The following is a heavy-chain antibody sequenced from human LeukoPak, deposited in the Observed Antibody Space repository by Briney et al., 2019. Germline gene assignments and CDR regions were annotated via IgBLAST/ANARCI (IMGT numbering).Heavy chain of an antibody. CDR3: ASDSWGMFYFDY. CDR2: LYYSGST. D-gene: IGHD3-16*01. CDR1: GGSISRYY. J-gene: IGHJ4*02. Sequence: SETLSLTCTVSGGSISRYYWSWIRQPPGKGPEWIGYLYYSGSTSYNPSLKSRVTMSEDTSKNQFSLKMTSVTAADTAVYYCASDSWGMFYFDYWGQGTLVTVSS. V-gene: IGHV4-59*01.